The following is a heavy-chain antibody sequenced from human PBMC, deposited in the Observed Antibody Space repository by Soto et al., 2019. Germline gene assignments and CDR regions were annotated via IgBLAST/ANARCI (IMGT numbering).Heavy chain of an antibody. J-gene: IGHJ5*02. Sequence: GAPVKVSFKASGYTFTHHGISRGRQAPGQPLEWLGWISLYSDGTNYAQKFQGRVSMTTDTSTTTAYMELRSLRSDDTAVYYCARVVPGAEAWFGPWGQGTLVTVSS. CDR2: ISLYSDGT. CDR3: ARVVPGAEAWFGP. V-gene: IGHV1-18*04. CDR1: GYTFTHHG. D-gene: IGHD2-2*01.